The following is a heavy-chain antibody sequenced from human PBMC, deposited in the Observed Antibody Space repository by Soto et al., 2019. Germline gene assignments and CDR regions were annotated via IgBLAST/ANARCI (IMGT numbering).Heavy chain of an antibody. J-gene: IGHJ3*02. D-gene: IGHD4-17*01. CDR1: GYSFTDYY. V-gene: IGHV1-2*02. CDR3: ARGPYGDNAFDI. Sequence: QVQVVQSGAEVKKPGASVKVSCKASGYSFTDYYMHWIRQAPGQGLEWMGWIAPHRDGTEFAQKFQGRITLNGDTSTSTADMELKGLTSADTAVYFCARGPYGDNAFDIWGQGTVVTVSS. CDR2: IAPHRDGT.